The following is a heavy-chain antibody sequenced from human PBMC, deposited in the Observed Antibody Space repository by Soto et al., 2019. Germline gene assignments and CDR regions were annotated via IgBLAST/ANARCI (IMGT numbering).Heavy chain of an antibody. CDR3: AKRTVGWYFDL. Sequence: EVQLLESGGGLVQPGGSLRLSCAASGFTFSSYAMNWVRQAPGKGLKWVSVISGSGGSTYYADAVKGRFTISRDNSKNTLYLQMNSLRAEDTAVYYCAKRTVGWYFDLWGRGTLVTVSS. V-gene: IGHV3-23*01. CDR2: ISGSGGST. D-gene: IGHD4-17*01. CDR1: GFTFSSYA. J-gene: IGHJ2*01.